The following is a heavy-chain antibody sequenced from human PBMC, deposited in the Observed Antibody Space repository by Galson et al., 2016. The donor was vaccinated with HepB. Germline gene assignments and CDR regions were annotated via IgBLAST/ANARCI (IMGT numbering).Heavy chain of an antibody. J-gene: IGHJ5*02. D-gene: IGHD2-15*01. Sequence: SETLSLTCGVFDGSLSDYSWSWIRQSPGKGLKWIGEINRRGRTNYSPSLESRVSMSVDPSKEQFSLKVNSVTAADTAVYYCAGGGFCTGGSCPWPNWFDPWGQGTLVTVSS. V-gene: IGHV4-34*01. CDR3: AGGGFCTGGSCPWPNWFDP. CDR2: INRRGRT. CDR1: DGSLSDYS.